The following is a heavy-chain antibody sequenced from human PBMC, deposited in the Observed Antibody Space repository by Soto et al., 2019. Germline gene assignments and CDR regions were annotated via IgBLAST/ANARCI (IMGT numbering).Heavy chain of an antibody. D-gene: IGHD3-9*01. CDR3: ARDRGRHYDILTGYYQPMNY. CDR2: IIPIFGTA. V-gene: IGHV1-69*01. Sequence: QVQLVQSGAEVKKPGSSVKVSCKASGGTFSSYAISWVRQAPGQGLEWMGGIIPIFGTANYAQKFQGRVTIPADESTSTAYMELSSLRSEDTAVYYCARDRGRHYDILTGYYQPMNYWGQGTLVTVSS. CDR1: GGTFSSYA. J-gene: IGHJ4*02.